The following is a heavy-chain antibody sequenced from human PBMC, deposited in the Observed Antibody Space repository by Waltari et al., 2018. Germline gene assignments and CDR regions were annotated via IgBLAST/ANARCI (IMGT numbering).Heavy chain of an antibody. J-gene: IGHJ6*02. CDR1: CFTFSPCC. V-gene: IGHV3-33*01. Sequence: QVQVVGSGGGVVQPGRSLRLSCAASCFTFSPCCFHWVRQATGKGLEWVAVIWYDGSNKYYADSVKGRFTISRDKSKKTLHLQMNSLRAEDTAVYYCARDLSSWYRGTTYYYYGMDVWGQGTTVTVSS. D-gene: IGHD6-13*01. CDR2: IWYDGSNK. CDR3: ARDLSSWYRGTTYYYYGMDV.